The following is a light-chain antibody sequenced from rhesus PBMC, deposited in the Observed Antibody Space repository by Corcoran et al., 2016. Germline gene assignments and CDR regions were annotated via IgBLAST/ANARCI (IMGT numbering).Light chain of an antibody. J-gene: IGKJ4*01. Sequence: DIQMTQSPSALSASVGDRVTISCRASQNIYSNLAWYQQKPGKAPKLLIYAASSLQTGIPSRFSGSGSGTDFTLTISSLQPEDSTAYYCQHYYDTPLTFGGGTKVEIK. V-gene: IGKV1S12*01. CDR1: QNIYSN. CDR2: AAS. CDR3: QHYYDTPLT.